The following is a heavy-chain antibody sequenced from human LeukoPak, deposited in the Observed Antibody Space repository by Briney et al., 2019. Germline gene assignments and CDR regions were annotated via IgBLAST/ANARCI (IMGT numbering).Heavy chain of an antibody. CDR1: GFAFSTYW. CDR2: INSDGSST. J-gene: IGHJ4*02. V-gene: IGHV3-74*01. CDR3: ARGSGGYDY. Sequence: GGSLRLSCAASGFAFSTYWMHWVRQVPGKGLVWVSRINSDGSSTNYADSVKGRFTISRDNAKNTLYLQMNSLRAEDTAVYYCARGSGGYDYWGQGTLVTVSS. D-gene: IGHD1-1*01.